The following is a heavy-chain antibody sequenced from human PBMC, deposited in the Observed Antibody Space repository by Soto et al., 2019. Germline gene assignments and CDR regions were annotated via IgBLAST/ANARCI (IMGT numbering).Heavy chain of an antibody. CDR1: GYSFTSYW. J-gene: IGHJ5*02. V-gene: IGHV5-51*01. CDR3: ARSFVPHEPGHFWFDP. Sequence: GESLKISCKGSGYSFTSYWIGWVRQMPGKGLEWMGIIYPGDSDTRYSPSFQGQVTISADKSISTAYLQWSSLKASDTAMYYCARSFVPHEPGHFWFDPWGQGTLVTVSS. CDR2: IYPGDSDT. D-gene: IGHD3-3*02.